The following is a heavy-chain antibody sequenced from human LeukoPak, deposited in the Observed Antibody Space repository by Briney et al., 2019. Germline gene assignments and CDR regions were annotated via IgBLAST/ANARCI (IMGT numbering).Heavy chain of an antibody. Sequence: SETLSLTCTVSGGSISSYYWSWIRQPPGKGLEWIGYIYYSGSTNYNPSLKSRVTMSVDTSKNQFSLKLSSVTAADTAVYYCARVPVGYRRLTWYYGMDVWGQGTTVTVSS. CDR2: IYYSGST. D-gene: IGHD5-18*01. CDR1: GGSISSYY. J-gene: IGHJ6*02. CDR3: ARVPVGYRRLTWYYGMDV. V-gene: IGHV4-59*01.